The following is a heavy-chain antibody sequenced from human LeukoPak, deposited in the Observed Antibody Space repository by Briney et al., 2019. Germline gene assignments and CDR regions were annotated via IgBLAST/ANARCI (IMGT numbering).Heavy chain of an antibody. J-gene: IGHJ6*03. CDR2: IYHSGST. CDR3: AREGCRGGSCYSYYYYYYYMDV. Sequence: SETLSLTCAVSGYSISSGYYWGWIRQPPGKGLEWIGSIYHSGSTYYNPSLKSRVTISVDTSKNQFSLKLSSVTAADTAVYYCAREGCRGGSCYSYYYYYYYMDVWGKGTTVTVSS. D-gene: IGHD2-15*01. V-gene: IGHV4-38-2*02. CDR1: GYSISSGYY.